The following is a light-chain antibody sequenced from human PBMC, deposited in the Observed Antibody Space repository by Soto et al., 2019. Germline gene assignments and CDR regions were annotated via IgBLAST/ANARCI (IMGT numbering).Light chain of an antibody. CDR1: QSVIND. CDR2: GAS. V-gene: IGKV3-15*01. CDR3: KQHRGWRRP. Sequence: EIVLTQSPATLSVSPGERVTLSCRASQSVINDLAWYQQKPGQAPRLLVYGASTRATDAPPRFRGSGSGTEFSLTISSLQAEDIATYYCKQHRGWRRPFGQGSRVEIK. J-gene: IGKJ1*01.